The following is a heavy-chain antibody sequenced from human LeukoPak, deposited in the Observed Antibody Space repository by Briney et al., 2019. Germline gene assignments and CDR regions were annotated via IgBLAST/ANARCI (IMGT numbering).Heavy chain of an antibody. CDR3: ARDPYSSGWYHDAFDI. CDR1: GYTFTSYY. J-gene: IGHJ3*02. D-gene: IGHD6-19*01. CDR2: INPSGGST. V-gene: IGHV1-46*01. Sequence: ASVKVSGKTSGYTFTSYYMHWVRQAPGQGLEWMGIINPSGGSTSYAQKFQGRVTMTRDMSTSTVYMELSSLRSEDTAVYYCARDPYSSGWYHDAFDIWGQGTMVTVSS.